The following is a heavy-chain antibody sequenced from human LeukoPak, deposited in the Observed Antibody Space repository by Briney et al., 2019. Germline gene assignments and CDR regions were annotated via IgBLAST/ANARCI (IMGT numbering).Heavy chain of an antibody. V-gene: IGHV4-61*01. CDR2: IYYSGST. CDR3: ARVSRGNSVGSDY. CDR1: GYSISSAYY. J-gene: IGHJ4*02. D-gene: IGHD4-23*01. Sequence: SETLSLTCSVSGYSISSAYYWSWIRQPPGKGLEWIGYIYYSGSTNYNPSLKSRVTISLDTSKNQFSLKLSSVTAADTAVYYCARVSRGNSVGSDYWGQGTLVTVSS.